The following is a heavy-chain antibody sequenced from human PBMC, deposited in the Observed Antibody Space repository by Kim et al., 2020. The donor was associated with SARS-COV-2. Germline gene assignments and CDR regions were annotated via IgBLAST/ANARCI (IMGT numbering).Heavy chain of an antibody. D-gene: IGHD3-3*01. CDR3: TRDLLPGGADV. V-gene: IGHV3-9*01. Sequence: GYAGAVKGRFTISRETAKNVVYLQMDRLTTDDTALYYCTRDLLPGGADVWGQGTPVTVSS. J-gene: IGHJ6*02.